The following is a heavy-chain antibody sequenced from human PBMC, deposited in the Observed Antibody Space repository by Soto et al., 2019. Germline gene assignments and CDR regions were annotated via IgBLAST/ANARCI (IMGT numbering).Heavy chain of an antibody. J-gene: IGHJ2*01. CDR2: IHGGGGAT. CDR1: GFTFSAYA. Sequence: EVQLLESGGGLVQPGGSLRLSCAASGFTFSAYAMGWVRQAPGKGLEWVSTIHGGGGATHYADSVKGRFNISRDYSKNRLYAQMNSLRAEDTAVYYCAKFKGHPLEYWYPEFWGRGTLVTVSS. D-gene: IGHD1-1*01. V-gene: IGHV3-23*01. CDR3: AKFKGHPLEYWYPEF.